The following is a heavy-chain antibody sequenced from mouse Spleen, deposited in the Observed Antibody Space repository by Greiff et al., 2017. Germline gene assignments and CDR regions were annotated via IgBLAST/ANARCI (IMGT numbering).Heavy chain of an antibody. D-gene: IGHD2-3*01. J-gene: IGHJ4*01. CDR3: TTGDDGYSPYYAMDY. CDR2: IDPEDGDT. Sequence: EVQLQQSGAELVRPGASVKLSCTASGFNIKDYYMHWVKQRPEQGLEWIGRIDPEDGDTEYAPKFQGKATMTADTSSNTAYLQLSSLTSEDTAVYYCTTGDDGYSPYYAMDYWGQGTSVTVSS. CDR1: GFNIKDYY. V-gene: IGHV14-1*01.